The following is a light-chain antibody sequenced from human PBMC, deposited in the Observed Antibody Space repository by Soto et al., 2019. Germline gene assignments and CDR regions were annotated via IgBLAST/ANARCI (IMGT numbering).Light chain of an antibody. CDR2: GAS. CDR3: QQYGSFSWT. V-gene: IGKV3-20*01. CDR1: QSVSSSY. J-gene: IGKJ1*01. Sequence: EIVLTQSPGTLSLSPGERATLSCRASQSVSSSYLAWYQQKPGQAPRLLIYGASSRATGIPDRFSGSGFGTDFTFTICRLEPEDFAVYYCQQYGSFSWTFGQGTKVDIK.